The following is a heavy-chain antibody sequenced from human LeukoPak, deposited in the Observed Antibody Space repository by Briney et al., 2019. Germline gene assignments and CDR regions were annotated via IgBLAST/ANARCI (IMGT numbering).Heavy chain of an antibody. V-gene: IGHV3-74*01. CDR1: GSTFSRYW. CDR2: VKSDGSDT. Sequence: GGSLRLSCAASGSTFSRYWMHSVRQAPGKGLVWVSRVKSDGSDTIYADSVKGRLTISRDNAKNTLYLQMDSLRAEDTAVYYCTTGIGNYYYYWGQGTLVTVAS. J-gene: IGHJ4*02. CDR3: TTGIGNYYYY. D-gene: IGHD1-14*01.